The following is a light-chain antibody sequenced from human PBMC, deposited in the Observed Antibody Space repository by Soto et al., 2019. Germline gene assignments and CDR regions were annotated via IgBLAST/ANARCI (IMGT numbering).Light chain of an antibody. CDR1: HSVSSSY. CDR3: QEDGSSPPYT. J-gene: IGKJ3*01. Sequence: EIVLTQSPGTLSLSPGERATLSCRASHSVSSSYLAWYQQKPGQAPRLLIYGASSRPTGIPDRFSGSGSGTDFTLTISRLEPEDFAVYYCQEDGSSPPYTFGPGTKVDIK. V-gene: IGKV3-20*01. CDR2: GAS.